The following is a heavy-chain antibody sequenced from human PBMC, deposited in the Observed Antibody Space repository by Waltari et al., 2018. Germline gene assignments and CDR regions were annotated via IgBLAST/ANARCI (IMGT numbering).Heavy chain of an antibody. V-gene: IGHV4-34*01. J-gene: IGHJ4*02. CDR1: GGSFSGYY. CDR3: ARGGLIGTNGVCLFDY. Sequence: QVQLQQWGAGLLKPSETLSLTCAVYGGSFSGYYWSWIRQPPGKGLEWIGEINHSGSTNYNPSLKSRVTISVDTSKNQFSLKLSSVTAADTAVYYCARGGLIGTNGVCLFDYWGQGTLVTVSS. D-gene: IGHD2-8*01. CDR2: INHSGST.